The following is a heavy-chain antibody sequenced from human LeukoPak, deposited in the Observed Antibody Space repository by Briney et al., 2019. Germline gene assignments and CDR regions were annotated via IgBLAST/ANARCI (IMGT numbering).Heavy chain of an antibody. CDR3: ARLTTNNYGDYGDFDY. D-gene: IGHD4-17*01. CDR1: GYSFTSYW. CDR2: IYPGDSDT. V-gene: IGHV5-51*01. J-gene: IGHJ4*02. Sequence: GESLKISCKGSGYSFTSYWIGWVRPMPGKGLEWMGIIYPGDSDTRYSPSFQGQVTISADKSISTAYLQWSSLKASDTAMYYCARLTTNNYGDYGDFDYWGQGTLVTVSS.